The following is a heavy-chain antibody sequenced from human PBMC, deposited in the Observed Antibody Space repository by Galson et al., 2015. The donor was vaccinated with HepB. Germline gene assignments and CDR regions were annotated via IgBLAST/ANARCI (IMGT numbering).Heavy chain of an antibody. V-gene: IGHV1-24*01. Sequence: SVKVSCKVSGYTLTELSMHWVRQAPGKGLEWMGGFDPEDGETIYAQKFQGRVTMTEDTSTDTAYMELSSLRSEDTAVYYCATDSGGSGYAVDYWGQGTLVTVSS. CDR1: GYTLTELS. D-gene: IGHD5-12*01. CDR3: ATDSGGSGYAVDY. CDR2: FDPEDGET. J-gene: IGHJ4*02.